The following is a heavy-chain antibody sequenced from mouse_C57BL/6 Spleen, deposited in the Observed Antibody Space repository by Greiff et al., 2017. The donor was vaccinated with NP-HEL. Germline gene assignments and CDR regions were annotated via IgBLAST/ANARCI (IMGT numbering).Heavy chain of an antibody. CDR1: GFNIKDYY. D-gene: IGHD3-3*01. J-gene: IGHJ4*01. V-gene: IGHV14-2*01. Sequence: EVKVEESGAELVKPGASVKLSCTASGFNIKDYYMHWVKQRTEQGLEWIGRIDPEDGATKYAPKFQGKATITADTSSNTAYLQLSSLPSADTAVYYCARSWGTRVDYYAMDYWGQGTSVTVSS. CDR2: IDPEDGAT. CDR3: ARSWGTRVDYYAMDY.